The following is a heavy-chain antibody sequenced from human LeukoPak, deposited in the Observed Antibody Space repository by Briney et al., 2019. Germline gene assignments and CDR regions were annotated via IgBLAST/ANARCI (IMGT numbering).Heavy chain of an antibody. CDR1: GFTFDGYD. D-gene: IGHD6-19*01. V-gene: IGHV3-9*01. J-gene: IGHJ4*02. CDR2: ISWNSGPI. CDR3: AKRGSGWAFDY. Sequence: GGSLRLSCAASGFTFDGYDMHWVRQAPGKGLEWVSGISWNSGPIVYADSVKGRFTICRDNAKNSLYLQMNSLRAEDTALYYCAKRGSGWAFDYWGQGTLVTVSS.